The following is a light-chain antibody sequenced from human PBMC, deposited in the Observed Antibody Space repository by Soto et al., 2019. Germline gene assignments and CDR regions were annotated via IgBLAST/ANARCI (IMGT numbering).Light chain of an antibody. CDR1: ALPKQY. CDR2: KDT. J-gene: IGLJ1*01. Sequence: SYELTQPPSVSVSPGQTARITCSGDALPKQYAYWYQQKPGQAPILVIYKDTERPSGITERFSGSSSGTTVTLTISGDQAGDEADYYCQSADNSGIYYVFGTGTKVTVL. V-gene: IGLV3-25*02. CDR3: QSADNSGIYYV.